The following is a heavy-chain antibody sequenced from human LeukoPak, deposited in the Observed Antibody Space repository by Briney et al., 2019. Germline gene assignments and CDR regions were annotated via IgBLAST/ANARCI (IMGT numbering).Heavy chain of an antibody. CDR3: ARSRNLRASFDY. CDR1: GYTFTGYY. CDR2: INPNSGGT. V-gene: IGHV1-2*02. Sequence: ASVKVSCKASGYTFTGYYMHWVRQAPGQGLEWMGWINPNSGGTNNAQKFQGRVTMTRDTSISTAYMELSRLRSDDTAVYYCARSRNLRASFDYWGQGTLVTVSS. D-gene: IGHD4-17*01. J-gene: IGHJ4*02.